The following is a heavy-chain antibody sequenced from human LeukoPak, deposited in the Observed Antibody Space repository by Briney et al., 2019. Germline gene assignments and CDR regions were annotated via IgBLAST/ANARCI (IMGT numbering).Heavy chain of an antibody. D-gene: IGHD4-17*01. CDR2: ISHSSSAM. CDR3: ARGTVTQDWYFDL. V-gene: IGHV3-48*01. CDR1: AFVFSNYN. J-gene: IGHJ2*01. Sequence: PGGSLRLSCAASAFVFSNYNVNWVRQAPGKGLEWISYISHSSSAMYYADSVKGRFTISRDNAKNSLFLQMSSLRAEDTALYYCARGTVTQDWYFDLWGRGTLVTVSS.